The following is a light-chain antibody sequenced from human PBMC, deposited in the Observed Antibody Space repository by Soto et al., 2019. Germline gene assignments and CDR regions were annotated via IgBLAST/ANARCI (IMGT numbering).Light chain of an antibody. CDR3: CSFAGSSTI. CDR1: SSDVGSYNL. CDR2: EVS. Sequence: QSVLTQPASVSGSPGQSITISCTGTSSDVGSYNLVSWYQQHPGKAPKLMIYEVSKRPSGVSNRFSGSMSGNTASLTISGLQAEDEADYYCCSFAGSSTIFGTGTKLTVL. J-gene: IGLJ1*01. V-gene: IGLV2-23*02.